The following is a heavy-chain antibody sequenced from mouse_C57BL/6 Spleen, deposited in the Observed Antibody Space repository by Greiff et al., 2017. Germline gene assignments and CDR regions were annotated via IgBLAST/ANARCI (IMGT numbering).Heavy chain of an antibody. D-gene: IGHD1-1*01. CDR1: GYSFTSYY. Sequence: VQLQQSGPELVKPGASVKISCKASGYSFTSYYIHWVKQRPGQGLEWIGWIYPGSGNTKYNEKFKGKATLTADTSSSTAYMQHSSLTSEDSAVYYCASSVVAPKGYAMDYWGQGTSVTVSS. CDR2: IYPGSGNT. V-gene: IGHV1-66*01. CDR3: ASSVVAPKGYAMDY. J-gene: IGHJ4*01.